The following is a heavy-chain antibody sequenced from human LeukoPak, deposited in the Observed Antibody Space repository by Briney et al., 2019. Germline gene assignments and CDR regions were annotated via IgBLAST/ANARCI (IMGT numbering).Heavy chain of an antibody. CDR2: INPNSGGT. J-gene: IGHJ5*02. CDR1: GYTFTGYY. CDR3: ARGRWRDGYRIDP. D-gene: IGHD5-24*01. V-gene: IGHV1-2*02. Sequence: ASVKVSCKASGYTFTGYYMHWVRQAPGQGLEWMGWINPNSGGTNYAQNFQGRVTMTRDTSISTAYMELSRLRSDDTAVYYCARGRWRDGYRIDPWGQGTLVTVSS.